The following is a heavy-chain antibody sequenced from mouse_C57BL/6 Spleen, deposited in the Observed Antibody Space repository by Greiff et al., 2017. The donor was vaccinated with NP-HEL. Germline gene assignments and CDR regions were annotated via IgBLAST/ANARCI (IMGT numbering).Heavy chain of an antibody. V-gene: IGHV1-72*01. CDR1: GYTFTSYW. Sequence: VQLQQPGAELVKPGASVKLSCKASGYTFTSYWMHWVKQRPGRGLEWIGRIDPTSGGTKYNEKFTSKATLTVDKPSSTADMQLSSLTSEDSAVYYCARSSYSNYWYFDVWGTGTTVTVSS. CDR2: IDPTSGGT. D-gene: IGHD2-5*01. J-gene: IGHJ1*03. CDR3: ARSSYSNYWYFDV.